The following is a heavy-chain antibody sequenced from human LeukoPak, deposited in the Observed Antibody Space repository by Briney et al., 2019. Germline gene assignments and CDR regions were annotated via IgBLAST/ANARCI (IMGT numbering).Heavy chain of an antibody. J-gene: IGHJ5*02. CDR1: GGTFSSYA. Sequence: VASVKVSCKASGGTFSSYAISWVRQAPGQGLEWMGRIIPILGIANYAQKFQGRVTITADKSTSTAYMELSSLRSEDTAVYYCARVVYDSSGYPPLKWFDPWGQGTLVTDSS. CDR2: IIPILGIA. D-gene: IGHD3-22*01. CDR3: ARVVYDSSGYPPLKWFDP. V-gene: IGHV1-69*04.